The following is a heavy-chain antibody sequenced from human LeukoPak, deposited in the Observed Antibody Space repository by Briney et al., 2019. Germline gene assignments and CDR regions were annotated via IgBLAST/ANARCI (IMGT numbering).Heavy chain of an antibody. CDR3: TTSTDSSSWYGIDY. D-gene: IGHD6-13*01. CDR2: IKSKTDGGTT. J-gene: IGHJ4*02. CDR1: GFTFSNAW. V-gene: IGHV3-15*01. Sequence: GGSLRLSCAASGFTFSNAWMSWVRQAPGKGLEWVGRIKSKTDGGTTDYAAPVKGRFTTSRDDSKNTLYLQMNSLKTEDTAVYYCTTSTDSSSWYGIDYWGQGTLVTVSS.